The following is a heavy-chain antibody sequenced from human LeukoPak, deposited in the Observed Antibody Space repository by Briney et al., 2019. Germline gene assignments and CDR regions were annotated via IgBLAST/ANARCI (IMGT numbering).Heavy chain of an antibody. Sequence: SCKASGYTFTSYYMHWVRQAPGKGLEWVAVISYDGSNKYYADSVKGRFTISRDNSKNTLYLQMNSLRAEDTAVYYCAKDATVTKYSYYGMDVWGQGTTVTVSS. CDR3: AKDATVTKYSYYGMDV. D-gene: IGHD4-17*01. V-gene: IGHV3-30*18. CDR1: GYTFTSYY. J-gene: IGHJ6*02. CDR2: ISYDGSNK.